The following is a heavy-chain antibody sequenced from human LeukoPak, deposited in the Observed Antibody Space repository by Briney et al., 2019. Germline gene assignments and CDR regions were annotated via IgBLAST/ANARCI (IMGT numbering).Heavy chain of an antibody. CDR2: ISTDGKST. J-gene: IGHJ6*02. CDR3: VRDYQFIQEV. CDR1: GFTSSNYW. D-gene: IGHD2-2*01. V-gene: IGHV3-74*01. Sequence: GGSLRLSCVASGFTSSNYWRLWVRQAPGKGLMWVSLISTDGKSTRYAESVKGRFTISRDNAKNALYLQMDILRVEDTALYFCVRDYQFIQEVWGQGTTVTVSS.